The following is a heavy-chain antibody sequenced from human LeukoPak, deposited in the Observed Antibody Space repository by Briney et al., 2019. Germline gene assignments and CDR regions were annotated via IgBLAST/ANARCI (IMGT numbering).Heavy chain of an antibody. CDR2: ISSSSSYI. CDR3: AGGARYFDY. J-gene: IGHJ4*02. CDR1: EFTFSTSY. Sequence: PGGSLRLSCAASEFTFSTSYMTWLRQAPGKGLEWVSSISSSSSYIYYADSVKGRFTISRDNARNSLYLQMNGLRAEDTAVYYCAGGARYFDYWGQGTLVTVSS. V-gene: IGHV3-21*01.